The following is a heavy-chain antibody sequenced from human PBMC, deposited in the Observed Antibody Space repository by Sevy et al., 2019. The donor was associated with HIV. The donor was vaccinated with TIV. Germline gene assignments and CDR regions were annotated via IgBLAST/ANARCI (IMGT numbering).Heavy chain of an antibody. CDR1: GFTFSSAW. V-gene: IGHV3-30*03. CDR2: MSHDGNYK. Sequence: GGSLRLSCTASGFTFSSAWMSWVRQAPGKGLEWVAVMSHDGNYKNHADSVKVRFTISRDNFKNTLYLQMNSLRVEDTAVYFCARLFSCGGDCYYLDYWGQGAPVTVSS. J-gene: IGHJ4*02. CDR3: ARLFSCGGDCYYLDY. D-gene: IGHD2-21*02.